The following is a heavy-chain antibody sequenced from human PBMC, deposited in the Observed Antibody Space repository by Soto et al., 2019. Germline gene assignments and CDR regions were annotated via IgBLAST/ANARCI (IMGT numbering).Heavy chain of an antibody. CDR1: VGTFISYA. CDR2: IIPIFGTA. V-gene: IGHV1-69*01. D-gene: IGHD6-6*01. J-gene: IGHJ5*02. Sequence: QVQLVHSGAEVKKPGSSVKVSCKASVGTFISYAISWVRQAPGQGLEWMGGIIPIFGTANYSQKFQGRVTITTDESTSTVYMGLSSLGSEDTAVYFCARDVYSSSSSPTFNWFDPWGQCTLVTVS. CDR3: ARDVYSSSSSPTFNWFDP.